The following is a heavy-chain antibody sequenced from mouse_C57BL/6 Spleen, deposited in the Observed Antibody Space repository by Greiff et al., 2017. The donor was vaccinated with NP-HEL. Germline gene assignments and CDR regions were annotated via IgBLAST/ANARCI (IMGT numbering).Heavy chain of an antibody. V-gene: IGHV7-4*01. CDR3: VKADYYGSRGPRVFDV. Sequence: EVNVVESGGGLVQPGASLRLSCAASGFTFTDYYMSWVRQPPGKAPEWLALIRNKAHGYTTAYTASVKGRFTISRDNSQNILYLQMNTLRAEDSATYYGVKADYYGSRGPRVFDVWGTGTTVTVSS. CDR2: IRNKAHGYTT. CDR1: GFTFTDYY. D-gene: IGHD1-1*01. J-gene: IGHJ1*03.